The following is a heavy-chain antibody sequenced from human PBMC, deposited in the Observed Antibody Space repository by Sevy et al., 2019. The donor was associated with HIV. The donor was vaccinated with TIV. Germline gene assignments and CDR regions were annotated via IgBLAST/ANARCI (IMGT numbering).Heavy chain of an antibody. CDR2: ISGSGGST. CDR1: GFTFSSYA. J-gene: IGHJ5*02. Sequence: GGSLRLSCAASGFTFSSYAMSWVRQAPGKGLEWVSAISGSGGSTYYADSVKGRFTISRDNSKNTLYLQMNSLRAEDSAVYYCAKAERATGEFWWFDPWGQGTLVTVSS. CDR3: AKAERATGEFWWFDP. V-gene: IGHV3-23*01. D-gene: IGHD3-16*01.